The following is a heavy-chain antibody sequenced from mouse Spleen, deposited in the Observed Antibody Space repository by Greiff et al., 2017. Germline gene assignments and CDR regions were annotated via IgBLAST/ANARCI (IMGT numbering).Heavy chain of an antibody. V-gene: IGHV7-3*01. CDR1: GFTFTDYY. CDR2: IRNKANGYTT. J-gene: IGHJ2*01. Sequence: EVKLMESGGGLVQPGGSLSLSCAASGFTFTDYYMSWVRQPPGKALEWLGFIRNKANGYTTEYSASVKGRFTISRDNSQSILYLQMNALRAEDSATYYCARYEGYYFDYWGQGTTLTVSS. CDR3: ARYEGYYFDY.